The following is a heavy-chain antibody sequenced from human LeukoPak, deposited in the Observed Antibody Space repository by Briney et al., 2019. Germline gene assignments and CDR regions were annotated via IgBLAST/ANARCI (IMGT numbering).Heavy chain of an antibody. CDR3: AKAEISSGCLDS. CDR2: IMYDGTNK. Sequence: PGGSLRLSCDASRFIFSSYGMHWVRQAPGKGLEWVAFIMYDGTNKYYGDSVKGRFTISRDNSKNTLYLQITSLRAEDTAVYYCAKAEISSGCLDSWGQGTLVTVSS. V-gene: IGHV3-30*02. J-gene: IGHJ4*02. D-gene: IGHD6-19*01. CDR1: RFIFSSYG.